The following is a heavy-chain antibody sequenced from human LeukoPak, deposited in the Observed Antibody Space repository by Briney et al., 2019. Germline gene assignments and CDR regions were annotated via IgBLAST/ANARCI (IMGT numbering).Heavy chain of an antibody. CDR3: ARDWSPPGYFDWFYPYYFDY. J-gene: IGHJ4*02. CDR1: GFTHGNYF. V-gene: IGHV3-74*01. Sequence: GGLRLSFAAPGFTHGNYFMHWGPPTPGEGVVWGSPISPDGRSTNYADFVKGRFTISRDNAKNSLYLQMNSLRAEDTAVYYCARDWSPPGYFDWFYPYYFDYWGQGTLVTVSS. CDR2: ISPDGRST. D-gene: IGHD3-9*01.